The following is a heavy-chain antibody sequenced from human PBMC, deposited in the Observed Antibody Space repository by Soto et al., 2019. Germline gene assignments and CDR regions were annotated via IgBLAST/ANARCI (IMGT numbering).Heavy chain of an antibody. Sequence: QVQLVQSGAEVKKPGASVKVSCKASGYTFTSYGISWVRQSPGQGLEWMGWISAYNGNTNYAQKLQGRVTMTTDTSTSTAYMELRSLRSDDTAVYYCASDNEGGLLWFGELLYGWFDPWGQGTLVTVSS. CDR1: GYTFTSYG. CDR3: ASDNEGGLLWFGELLYGWFDP. CDR2: ISAYNGNT. J-gene: IGHJ5*02. V-gene: IGHV1-18*01. D-gene: IGHD3-10*01.